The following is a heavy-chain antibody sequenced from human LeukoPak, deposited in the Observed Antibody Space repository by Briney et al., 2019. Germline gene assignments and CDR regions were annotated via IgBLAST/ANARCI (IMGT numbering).Heavy chain of an antibody. V-gene: IGHV3-72*01. CDR2: SRNKAKSHTT. Sequence: GGSLRLSCAASGFTFSDRDMDWVRQAPGKGLEWVGRSRNKAKSHTTEYAASVKGRFTISRDNSNNSVWLQMNSMKTEDTAVYYCALWSYYYYGLDVWGQGTTVTVSS. CDR3: ALWSYYYYGLDV. CDR1: GFTFSDRD. J-gene: IGHJ6*02. D-gene: IGHD5-18*01.